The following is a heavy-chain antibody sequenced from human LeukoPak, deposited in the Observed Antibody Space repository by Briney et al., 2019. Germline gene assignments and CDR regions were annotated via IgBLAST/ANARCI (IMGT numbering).Heavy chain of an antibody. CDR2: ISGSGAST. CDR3: ARELTAMVTVFDY. CDR1: GFTFDHYA. D-gene: IGHD5-18*01. Sequence: GGSLRLSCAASGFTFDHYAMSWVRQAPGKGLEWVSTISGSGASTYYADSLRGRFTIMRDNSQNTLYLHIKNLRAEDTAVYYCARELTAMVTVFDYWGQGTLVTVSS. V-gene: IGHV3-23*01. J-gene: IGHJ4*02.